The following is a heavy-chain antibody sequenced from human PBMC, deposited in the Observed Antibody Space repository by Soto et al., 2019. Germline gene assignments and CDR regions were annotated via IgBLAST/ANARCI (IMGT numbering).Heavy chain of an antibody. CDR3: ARTFSKTLDY. CDR1: GGSISSSSYY. V-gene: IGHV4-39*01. CDR2: IYYSGST. J-gene: IGHJ4*02. Sequence: SETLSLTCTVSGGSISSSSYYWGWIRQPPGKGLEWIGSIYYSGSTYYNPSLKSRVTISVDTSKNQFSLKLSSVTAADTAVYYCARTFSKTLDYWGQGTLVTVS.